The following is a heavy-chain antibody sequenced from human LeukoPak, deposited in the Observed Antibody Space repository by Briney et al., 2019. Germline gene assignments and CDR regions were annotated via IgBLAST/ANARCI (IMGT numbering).Heavy chain of an antibody. J-gene: IGHJ4*02. CDR3: ARHPRSGRGYTFGIFDY. CDR1: GYSFTSYW. D-gene: IGHD1-1*01. CDR2: IYPGDSDT. Sequence: GESLKISCKGSGYSFTSYWIGWVRQMPGKGLEWMGTIYPGDSDTRYSPSFQGQVTISADKSINTAYLQWGSLQASDTAMYYCARHPRSGRGYTFGIFDYWGQGTVVTVSS. V-gene: IGHV5-51*01.